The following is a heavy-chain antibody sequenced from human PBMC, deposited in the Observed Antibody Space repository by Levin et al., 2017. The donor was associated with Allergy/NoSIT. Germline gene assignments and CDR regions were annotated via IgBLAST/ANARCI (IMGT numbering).Heavy chain of an antibody. J-gene: IGHJ4*02. CDR1: GGSFSGYY. Sequence: ESLKISCAVYGGSFSGYYWSWIRQPPGKGLEWIGEINHSGSTNYNPSLKSRVTIPVDTSKNQFSLKLSSVNAADTAVYYCASTSSSGLSFDYWGQGTLVTVSS. CDR3: ASTSSSGLSFDY. CDR2: INHSGST. D-gene: IGHD6-19*01. V-gene: IGHV4-34*01.